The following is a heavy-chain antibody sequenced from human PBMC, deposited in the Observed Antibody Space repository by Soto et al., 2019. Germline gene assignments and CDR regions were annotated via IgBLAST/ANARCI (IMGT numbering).Heavy chain of an antibody. J-gene: IGHJ6*02. CDR2: IYYSGST. CDR3: ATRGIAAAGQLTEWLVRTGYYFGMDV. CDR1: EGCRSRRGNY. V-gene: IGHV4-39*01. Sequence: TVSEGCRSRRGNYLGRLRLEQKKGLEGIGSIYYSGSTYYNPSLKSRVTISVDTSKNQFSLKLSSVTAADTAVYYCATRGIAAAGQLTEWLVRTGYYFGMDVWVQGTMVT. D-gene: IGHD6-13*01.